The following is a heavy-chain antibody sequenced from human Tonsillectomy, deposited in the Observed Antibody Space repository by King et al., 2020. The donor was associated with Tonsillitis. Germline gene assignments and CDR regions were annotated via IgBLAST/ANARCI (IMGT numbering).Heavy chain of an antibody. CDR3: ARGKYDFWSGYSDYFDY. D-gene: IGHD3-3*01. J-gene: IGHJ4*02. CDR2: INHSGST. CDR1: GGSFRDYF. Sequence: VQLQQWGAGLLKPSETLSLTCAVYGGSFRDYFWSGIRQPPGKGREWIGDINHSGSTNFNPSLKSRVIISMDTSQNQFSLTLGSLTAADTAVYYCARGKYDFWSGYSDYFDYWGRGTLVTVSS. V-gene: IGHV4-34*01.